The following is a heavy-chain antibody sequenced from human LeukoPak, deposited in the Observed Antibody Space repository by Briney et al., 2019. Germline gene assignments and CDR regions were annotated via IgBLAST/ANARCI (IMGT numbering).Heavy chain of an antibody. D-gene: IGHD5-24*01. CDR2: IYYSGST. Sequence: SGTLSLTCTVSGGSISSHYWSWIRQPPGKGLEWIGYIYYSGSTNYNPSLKSRVTISVDTSKNQFSLKLSSVTAADTAVYYCARESDGDGYYFDYWGQGTLVTVSS. V-gene: IGHV4-59*11. CDR1: GGSISSHY. J-gene: IGHJ4*02. CDR3: ARESDGDGYYFDY.